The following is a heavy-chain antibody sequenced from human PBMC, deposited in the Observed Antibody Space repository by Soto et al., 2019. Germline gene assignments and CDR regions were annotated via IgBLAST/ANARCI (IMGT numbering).Heavy chain of an antibody. CDR3: ARHTPAISISDH. CDR2: IYYSGST. D-gene: IGHD2-15*01. CDR1: GGSISSSSYY. Sequence: SETLSLTCTVSGGSISSSSYYWGWIRQPPGKGLEWIGSIYYSGSTYYNPSLKSRVTISVDTSKNQFSLKLSSVTAADTAVYYCARHTPAISISDHWGQGTLVT. J-gene: IGHJ4*02. V-gene: IGHV4-39*01.